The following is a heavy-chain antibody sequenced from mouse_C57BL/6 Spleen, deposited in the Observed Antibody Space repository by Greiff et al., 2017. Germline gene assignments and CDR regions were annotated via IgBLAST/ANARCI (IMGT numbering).Heavy chain of an antibody. CDR3: ARSGAAQAPYFDY. CDR2: IYPGSGNT. Sequence: QVQLQQSGAELVRPGASVKLSCKASGYTFTDYYINWVKQRPGQGLEWIARIYPGSGNTYYNEKFKGKATLTAEKSSSTAYMQLSSLTSEDSAVYFCARSGAAQAPYFDYWGQGTTLTVSS. CDR1: GYTFTDYY. V-gene: IGHV1-76*01. J-gene: IGHJ2*01. D-gene: IGHD3-2*02.